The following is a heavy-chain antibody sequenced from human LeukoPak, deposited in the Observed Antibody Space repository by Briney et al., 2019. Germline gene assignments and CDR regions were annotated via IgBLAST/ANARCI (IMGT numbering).Heavy chain of an antibody. CDR2: IRRRAYGRGA. Sequence: PGPILTLSCRTAGFAVGDSARSWVRQPAGNWLRRVGFIRRRAYGRGAKYAASRKGRVIISRDDSKGIAYLQMNSLKTEDTAVYYCSRNGLVDFDYWGQGSRVIVSP. CDR1: GFAVGDSA. V-gene: IGHV3-49*04. CDR3: SRNGLVDFDY. J-gene: IGHJ4*02.